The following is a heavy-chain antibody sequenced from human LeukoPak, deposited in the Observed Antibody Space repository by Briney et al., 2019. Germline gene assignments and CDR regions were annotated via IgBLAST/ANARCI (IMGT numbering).Heavy chain of an antibody. J-gene: IGHJ6*02. CDR1: GSTFSSYS. Sequence: KAGGSLRLSCAASGSTFSSYSMNWVRQAPGKGLEWVSSISSIISYIYYADSVKGRFTISRDNAKKSLYLQINSLRVEDTALYYCARDRGRFGKEGYYYGMDVWGQGTTVTVSS. D-gene: IGHD3-10*01. V-gene: IGHV3-21*01. CDR2: ISSIISYI. CDR3: ARDRGRFGKEGYYYGMDV.